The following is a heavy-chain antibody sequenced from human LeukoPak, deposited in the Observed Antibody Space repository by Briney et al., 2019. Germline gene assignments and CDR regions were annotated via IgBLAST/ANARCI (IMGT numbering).Heavy chain of an antibody. CDR3: ARATTANRNWFDP. CDR1: GGSISSGSYY. J-gene: IGHJ5*02. D-gene: IGHD4-11*01. V-gene: IGHV4-61*02. Sequence: SQTLSLTCTVSGGSISSGSYYWSWIRQPAGKGLEWIGRIYTSGSTNYNPSLKSRVTISVDTAKNQFSLKLSSVTAADTAVYYCARATTANRNWFDPWGQGTLVTVSS. CDR2: IYTSGST.